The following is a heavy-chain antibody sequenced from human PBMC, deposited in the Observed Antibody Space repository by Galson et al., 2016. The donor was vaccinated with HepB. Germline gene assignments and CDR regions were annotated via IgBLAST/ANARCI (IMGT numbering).Heavy chain of an antibody. V-gene: IGHV3-74*01. CDR3: VRDWFGDHT. J-gene: IGHJ4*02. Sequence: SLRLSCAGSGYPFGGSWMQWVRQAPGKGPVWVAHIDNDGTRTTYADSVKGRFTISRDNARNTLYLQMNSLRADDTAVYYCVRDWFGDHTRGQGTLVTVSA. CDR2: IDNDGTRT. D-gene: IGHD3-10*01. CDR1: GYPFGGSW.